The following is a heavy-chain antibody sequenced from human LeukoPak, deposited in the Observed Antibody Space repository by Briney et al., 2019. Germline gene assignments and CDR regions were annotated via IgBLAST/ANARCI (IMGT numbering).Heavy chain of an antibody. CDR3: AKGSYSYDSSAFDI. J-gene: IGHJ3*02. V-gene: IGHV3-9*03. D-gene: IGHD3-22*01. CDR1: GFTFDDYA. CDR2: ISWNSGSI. Sequence: GRSLRLSCAVSGFTFDDYAMHWVRQAPGKGLEWVSGISWNSGSIGYADSVRGRFTISRDNAKNSLYLQMNSLRAEDMALYYCAKGSYSYDSSAFDIWGQGTMVTVSS.